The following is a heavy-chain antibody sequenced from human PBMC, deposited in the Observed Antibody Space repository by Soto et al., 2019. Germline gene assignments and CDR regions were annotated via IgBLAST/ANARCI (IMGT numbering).Heavy chain of an antibody. CDR3: ARASGSGSYLPPPPLEKFDP. J-gene: IGHJ5*02. Sequence: GASVKVSCKASGGTFSSYAISWVRQAPGQGLEWMGGIIPIFGTANYAQKFQGRVTITADESTSTAYMELSSLRSEDTAVYYCARASGSGSYLPPPPLEKFDPWGQGTLVTVSS. CDR1: GGTFSSYA. D-gene: IGHD3-10*01. V-gene: IGHV1-69*13. CDR2: IIPIFGTA.